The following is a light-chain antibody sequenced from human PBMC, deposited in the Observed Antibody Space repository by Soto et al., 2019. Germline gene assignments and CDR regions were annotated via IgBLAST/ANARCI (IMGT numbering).Light chain of an antibody. V-gene: IGKV3-20*01. CDR2: GAA. Sequence: EIVVTQSPVAVSLSPGERATLSCRASQSVSSRYLAWYQQKPGQAPSLLIYGAASRVTVIPDRFSGSGSGTDFTLTISRLEPEDFAVYYCHQYCSSPSWTFGQGTKVDIK. CDR3: HQYCSSPSWT. J-gene: IGKJ1*01. CDR1: QSVSSRY.